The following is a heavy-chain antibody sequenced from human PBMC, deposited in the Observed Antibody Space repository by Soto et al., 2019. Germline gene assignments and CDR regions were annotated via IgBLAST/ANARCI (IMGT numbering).Heavy chain of an antibody. D-gene: IGHD2-15*01. V-gene: IGHV3-33*01. Sequence: GGFLRLSCAASGFTFSSYGMHWVRQAPGKGLEWVAVIWYDGSNKYYADSVKGRFTISRDNSKNTLYLQMNSLRAEDTAVYYCARSLVGYCSGGSCYSKVDYYYYGMDVWGQGTTVTVSS. CDR3: ARSLVGYCSGGSCYSKVDYYYYGMDV. CDR2: IWYDGSNK. CDR1: GFTFSSYG. J-gene: IGHJ6*02.